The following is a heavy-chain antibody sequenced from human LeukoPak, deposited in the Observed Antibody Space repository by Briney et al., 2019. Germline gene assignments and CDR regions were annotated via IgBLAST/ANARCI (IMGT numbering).Heavy chain of an antibody. Sequence: GGSLRLSCAASGFTFSSYGMHWVRQAPGKGLEWVAVISYDRSNKYYADSVKGRFTISRDNSKNTLYLQMNSLRAEDTAVYYCAKSNPGRDAFDIWGQGTMVTVSS. J-gene: IGHJ3*02. CDR2: ISYDRSNK. V-gene: IGHV3-30*18. CDR3: AKSNPGRDAFDI. CDR1: GFTFSSYG.